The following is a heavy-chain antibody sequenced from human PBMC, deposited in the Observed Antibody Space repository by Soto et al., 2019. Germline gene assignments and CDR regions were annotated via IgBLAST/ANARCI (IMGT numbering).Heavy chain of an antibody. J-gene: IGHJ6*02. CDR2: IIPIFGTA. CDR3: AKVRYSSPMGYYYGMDV. V-gene: IGHV1-69*13. Sequence: AVKVSCKASRVAFSKFIVTWVRRAPGLGLEWVGGIIPIFGTANYAQKFQGRVTITADESTSTSYMEVNNLRSEDTAVYYCAKVRYSSPMGYYYGMDVWGQGTTVTVSS. D-gene: IGHD6-19*01. CDR1: RVAFSKFI.